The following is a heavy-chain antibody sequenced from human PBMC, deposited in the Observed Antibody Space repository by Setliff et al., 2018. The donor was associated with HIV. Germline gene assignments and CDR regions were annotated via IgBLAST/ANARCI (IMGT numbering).Heavy chain of an antibody. CDR2: IYYSGST. J-gene: IGHJ4*02. V-gene: IGHV4-39*01. CDR1: GGSISSSSYY. Sequence: LSLTCTVSGGSISSSSYYWGWIRQPPGKGLEWIGSIYYSGSTYYNPSLKSRVTISVDTSKNQFSLKLSSVTAADTAVYYCARRGGGRTLYYFDYWGQGTLVTVSS. CDR3: ARRGGGRTLYYFDY. D-gene: IGHD2-15*01.